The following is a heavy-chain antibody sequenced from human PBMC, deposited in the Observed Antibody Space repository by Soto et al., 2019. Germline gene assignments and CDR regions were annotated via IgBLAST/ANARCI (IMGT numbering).Heavy chain of an antibody. Sequence: PGGSLRLSCAGSGFNFNNFAMHWVRQAPGTGLEYVSSISDTGGSTFHADSVKGRFIISRDNSKGTLFLQMSSLRAEDTAVYYCAKESGSYPEIDAFDIWGQGTMVTVSS. J-gene: IGHJ3*02. V-gene: IGHV3-64D*06. CDR2: ISDTGGST. CDR1: GFNFNNFA. D-gene: IGHD1-26*01. CDR3: AKESGSYPEIDAFDI.